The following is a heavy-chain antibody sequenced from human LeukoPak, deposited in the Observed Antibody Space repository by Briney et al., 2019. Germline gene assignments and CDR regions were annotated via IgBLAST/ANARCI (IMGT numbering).Heavy chain of an antibody. CDR2: ISAYNGNT. D-gene: IGHD2-15*01. J-gene: IGHJ5*02. Sequence: ASVKVSCKASGYTFTSYGISWVRQAPGQGLEWMGWISAYNGNTNYAQKLQGRVTMTTDTSTSTAYMELRSLRSDDTAVYYCARIPSCNSSGGSCYVQVHWFDPWGQGTLVTVSS. CDR1: GYTFTSYG. V-gene: IGHV1-18*01. CDR3: ARIPSCNSSGGSCYVQVHWFDP.